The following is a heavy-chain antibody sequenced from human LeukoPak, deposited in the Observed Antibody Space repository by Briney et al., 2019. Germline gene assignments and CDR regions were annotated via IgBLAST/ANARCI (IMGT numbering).Heavy chain of an antibody. D-gene: IGHD3-3*01. CDR3: ARVDYDFWSDLDC. CDR1: GYTFTSYG. Sequence: ASVKVSCKASGYTFTSYGISWVRQAPGHGLECMGWISAYNGNTNYAQKLQGRVTMTTDTSTSTAYMELRSLRSDDTAVYYCARVDYDFWSDLDCWGQGTLVTVSS. J-gene: IGHJ4*02. V-gene: IGHV1-18*01. CDR2: ISAYNGNT.